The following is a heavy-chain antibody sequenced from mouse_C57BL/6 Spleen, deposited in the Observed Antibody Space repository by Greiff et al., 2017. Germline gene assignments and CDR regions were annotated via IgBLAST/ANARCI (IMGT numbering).Heavy chain of an antibody. D-gene: IGHD2-3*01. Sequence: QVQLQQPGTELVKPGASVKLSCKASGYTFTSYWTHWVKQRPGQGLEWIGNINPSNGGTNYNEKFKSKATLTVDKSSSTAYMQLSSLTSEDSAVYYCARMGLYDGYYVDYWGQGTTLTVSS. CDR3: ARMGLYDGYYVDY. CDR2: INPSNGGT. CDR1: GYTFTSYW. J-gene: IGHJ2*01. V-gene: IGHV1-53*01.